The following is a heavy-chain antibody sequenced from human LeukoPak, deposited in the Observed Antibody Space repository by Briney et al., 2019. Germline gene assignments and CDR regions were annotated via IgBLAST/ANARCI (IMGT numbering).Heavy chain of an antibody. Sequence: SETLSLTCTVSGGSISSYYWSWIRQPAGKGLEWIGRIYTSGSTNYNPSLKSRVTMSVDTSKNQFSLKLSSVTAADTAVYYCARTTEDCSSTSCYQYWFDPWGQGTLVTVSS. CDR1: GGSISSYY. V-gene: IGHV4-4*07. CDR2: IYTSGST. J-gene: IGHJ5*02. D-gene: IGHD2-2*01. CDR3: ARTTEDCSSTSCYQYWFDP.